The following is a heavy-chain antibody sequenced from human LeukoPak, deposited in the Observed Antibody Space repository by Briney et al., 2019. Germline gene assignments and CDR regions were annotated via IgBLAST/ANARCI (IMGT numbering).Heavy chain of an antibody. D-gene: IGHD3-3*01. Sequence: ASVKVSCKVSGYTLTQLSVHWVRQAPGKGLEWMGGFDVEDGEIIYAQKFQGRVTMTEDTSTDTAYMELSSLRSEDTAVYYCATNRQIMILGVVIIPAFDIWGQGTMVTVSS. CDR1: GYTLTQLS. CDR3: ATNRQIMILGVVIIPAFDI. V-gene: IGHV1-24*01. J-gene: IGHJ3*02. CDR2: FDVEDGEI.